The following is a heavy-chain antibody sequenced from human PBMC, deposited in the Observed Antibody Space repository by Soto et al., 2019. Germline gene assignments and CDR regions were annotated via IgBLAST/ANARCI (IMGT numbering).Heavy chain of an antibody. V-gene: IGHV3-33*03. Sequence: GGSLRLSCAASGFPFSSYGMHWVRQAPGKGLDWVGVIWYDGSNKDYAESVKGRFTISRDNSKNMLYLQMNSLRADDTAVYYCASSINWGQGTLVTVPS. CDR1: GFPFSSYG. CDR3: ASSIN. J-gene: IGHJ4*02. CDR2: IWYDGSNK.